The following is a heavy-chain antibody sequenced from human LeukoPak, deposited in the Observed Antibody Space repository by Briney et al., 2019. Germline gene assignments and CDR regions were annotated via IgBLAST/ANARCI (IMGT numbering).Heavy chain of an antibody. CDR3: ARGGAGPLRD. V-gene: IGHV4-59*02. CDR1: SASVSSYY. D-gene: IGHD3-16*01. CDR2: ISNSGSP. J-gene: IGHJ4*02. Sequence: SETLSLTCTVSSASVSSYYWSWVRQPPGGGLEWIGYISNSGSPSYNPSFKSRVTFSADTSKNHLSLKLNSVTPADTAVYFCARGGAGPLRDWGQGTLVTVSS.